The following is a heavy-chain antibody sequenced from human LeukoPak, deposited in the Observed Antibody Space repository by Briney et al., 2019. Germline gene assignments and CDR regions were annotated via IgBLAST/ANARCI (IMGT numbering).Heavy chain of an antibody. V-gene: IGHV3-48*03. CDR3: ARDLGGAAGAFDI. CDR1: GFTFSRYE. D-gene: IGHD6-13*01. CDR2: ISSSGSTI. Sequence: GGSLRLSCAASGFTFSRYEMNWVRQAPGKGLEWVSYISSSGSTIYYADSVKGRFTISRDNAKNSLYLQMNSLRAEDTAVYYYARDLGGAAGAFDIWGQGTMVTVSS. J-gene: IGHJ3*02.